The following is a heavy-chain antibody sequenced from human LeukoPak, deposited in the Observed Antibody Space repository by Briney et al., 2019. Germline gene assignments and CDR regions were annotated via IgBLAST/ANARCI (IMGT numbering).Heavy chain of an antibody. CDR3: ARDCYCSSTSCYTYNWFDP. Sequence: GGSLRLSCAASGFTFSSYGMHWVRQAPGKGLEWVANIKQDGSEKYYVDSVKGRFTISRDNAKNSLYLQMNSLRAEDTAVYYCARDCYCSSTSCYTYNWFDPWGQGTLVTVSS. CDR1: GFTFSSYG. D-gene: IGHD2-2*01. CDR2: IKQDGSEK. J-gene: IGHJ5*02. V-gene: IGHV3-7*01.